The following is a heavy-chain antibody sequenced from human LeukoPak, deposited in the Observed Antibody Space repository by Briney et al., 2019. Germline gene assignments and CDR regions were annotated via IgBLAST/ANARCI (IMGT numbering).Heavy chain of an antibody. V-gene: IGHV1-18*01. CDR1: GSTFNTYG. J-gene: IGHJ4*02. D-gene: IGHD6-25*01. CDR2: ISTYNGDV. CDR3: LRDAQRPRLTPDY. Sequence: ASVKLSCKASGSTFNTYGITLVRQPPAQGLDWMGLISTYNGDVNYVQKLQGRVTMTTDTSTSTAYMELMSLRPDDTALYYCLRDAQRPRLTPDYWGQGTLVTVSS.